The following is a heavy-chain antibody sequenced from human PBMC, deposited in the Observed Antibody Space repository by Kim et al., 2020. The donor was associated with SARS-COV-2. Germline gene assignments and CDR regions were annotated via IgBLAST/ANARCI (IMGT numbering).Heavy chain of an antibody. D-gene: IGHD6-13*01. J-gene: IGHJ4*03. CDR1: GGSISSYY. CDR2: IYYSGST. CDR3: AREGGDSSSWYGAGRLDHSIFR. V-gene: IGHV4-59*01. Sequence: SETLSLTCTVSGGSISSYYWSWIRQPPGKGLEWIGYIYYSGSTNYNPSLKSRVTISVDTSKNQFSLKLSSVTAADTAVYYCAREGGDSSSWYGAGRLDHSIFRWGHGTLVTLSS.